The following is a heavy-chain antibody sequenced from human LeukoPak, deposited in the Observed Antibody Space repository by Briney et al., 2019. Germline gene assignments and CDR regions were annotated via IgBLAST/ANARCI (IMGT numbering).Heavy chain of an antibody. CDR1: GGSITSYY. D-gene: IGHD2-21*02. V-gene: IGHV4-4*07. CDR3: ARVRGGVTASLDP. CDR2: IYSSGST. Sequence: SETLSLTCTVSGGSITSYYWSWIRQPAGKGLEWIGRIYSSGSTNYNPSLKSRVTMSVDTSKNQFSLKLSSVAAADTAVYYCARVRGGVTASLDPWGQGTLVIVSS. J-gene: IGHJ5*02.